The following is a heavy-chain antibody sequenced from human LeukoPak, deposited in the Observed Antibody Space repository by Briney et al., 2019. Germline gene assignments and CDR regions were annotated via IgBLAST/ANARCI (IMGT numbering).Heavy chain of an antibody. J-gene: IGHJ4*02. CDR1: GFTFSSYE. Sequence: GGSLRLSCTASGFTFSSYEMNWVRQAPGKGLEWVSYISSCGSTIYYADSVKGRFTISRDNAKNSLYLQMNSLRAEDTAVYYCARDPVCDYWGQGTLVTVSS. CDR2: ISSCGSTI. CDR3: ARDPVCDY. V-gene: IGHV3-48*03.